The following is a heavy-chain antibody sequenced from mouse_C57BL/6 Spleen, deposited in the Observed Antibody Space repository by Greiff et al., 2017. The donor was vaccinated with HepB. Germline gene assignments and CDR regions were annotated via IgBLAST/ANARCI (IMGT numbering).Heavy chain of an antibody. J-gene: IGHJ2*01. CDR1: GYTFTSYW. D-gene: IGHD1-1*01. CDR2: IYPGSGST. Sequence: QVHVKQPGAELVKPGASVKMSCKASGYTFTSYWITWVKQRPGQGLEWIGDIYPGSGSTNYNEKFKSKATLTVDTSSSTAYMQLSSLTSEDSAVYYCARAPFITTVVEYYFDYWGQGTTLTVSS. CDR3: ARAPFITTVVEYYFDY. V-gene: IGHV1-55*01.